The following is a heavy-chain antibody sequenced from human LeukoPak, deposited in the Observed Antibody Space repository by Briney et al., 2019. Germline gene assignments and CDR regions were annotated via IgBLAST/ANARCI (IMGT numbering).Heavy chain of an antibody. Sequence: SETLSLTCAVYGGSFSGYYWSWIRQPPGKGLEWIGEINHSGSTNYNPSLKSRVTISVDTSKNQSSLKLSSVTAADTAVYYRARRRYDILTGYRKGYFDYWGQGTLVTVSS. J-gene: IGHJ4*02. D-gene: IGHD3-9*01. CDR2: INHSGST. CDR3: ARRRYDILTGYRKGYFDY. V-gene: IGHV4-34*01. CDR1: GGSFSGYY.